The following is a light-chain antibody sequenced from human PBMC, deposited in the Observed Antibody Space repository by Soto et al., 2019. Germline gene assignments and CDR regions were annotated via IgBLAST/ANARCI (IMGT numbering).Light chain of an antibody. Sequence: QSVLTQPPSASGTPGQRVTMSCSGSSSNIRSNTVNWYQKLPGTAPKVLIYNNDQRPSGVPDRFSGAKSGTSASLAISGLQYEDEADYYCAAWDDSLNGVVFGGGTKVTVL. CDR2: NND. V-gene: IGLV1-44*01. CDR3: AAWDDSLNGVV. CDR1: SSNIRSNT. J-gene: IGLJ3*02.